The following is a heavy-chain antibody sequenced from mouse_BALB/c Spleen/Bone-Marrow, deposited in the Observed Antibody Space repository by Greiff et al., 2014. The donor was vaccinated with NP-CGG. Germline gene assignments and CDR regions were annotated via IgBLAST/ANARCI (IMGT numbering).Heavy chain of an antibody. CDR3: VRKYGKGGDY. D-gene: IGHD2-10*02. Sequence: VQLQQSGAEVVRPGASVKLSCKASGYTFTGYWMNWVKQRPGQGLEWIGMIDPSDSEIHYNPMFRDKATLTVDKSSSTAYMQLSSLTSDDSAVYYCVRKYGKGGDYWGQGTTPTVSS. CDR1: GYTFTGYW. CDR2: IDPSDSEI. V-gene: IGHV1-61*01. J-gene: IGHJ2*01.